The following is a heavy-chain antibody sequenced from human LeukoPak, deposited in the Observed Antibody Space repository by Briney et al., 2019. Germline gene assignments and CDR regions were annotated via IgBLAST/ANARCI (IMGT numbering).Heavy chain of an antibody. D-gene: IGHD6-19*01. CDR3: ARDRRSSGWNDAFDI. CDR2: ISSNGGST. CDR1: GFTLRSYA. Sequence: GGSLRLSCAGSGFTLRSYAMNWVRQPPGKGLEYVSAISSNGGSTYYANSVKGRFTISRDNSKNTLYLQMGSLRAKDMAVYYCARDRRSSGWNDAFDISGQGTMVTVSS. V-gene: IGHV3-64*01. J-gene: IGHJ3*02.